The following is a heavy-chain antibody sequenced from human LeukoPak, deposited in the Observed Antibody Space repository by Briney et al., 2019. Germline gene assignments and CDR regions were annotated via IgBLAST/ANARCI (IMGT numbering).Heavy chain of an antibody. Sequence: GGSLRLSCAASGFTFSSYAMSWVRQAPGKGLEWVSAISGSGGSTYYADSVKGRFTISRDNSKNTLYLQMNSLRAEDTAVYYCAKDMGGITILGVVIGNWFDPWGQGTLVTVSS. D-gene: IGHD3-3*01. J-gene: IGHJ5*02. CDR3: AKDMGGITILGVVIGNWFDP. V-gene: IGHV3-23*01. CDR1: GFTFSSYA. CDR2: ISGSGGST.